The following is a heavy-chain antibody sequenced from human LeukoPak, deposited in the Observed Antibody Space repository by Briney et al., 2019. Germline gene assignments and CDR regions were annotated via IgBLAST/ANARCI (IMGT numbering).Heavy chain of an antibody. CDR1: GYTFTGYY. CDR2: INPNSGGT. D-gene: IGHD6-6*01. J-gene: IGHJ4*02. V-gene: IGHV1-2*02. CDR3: ARVYSAYSSSSSLDY. Sequence: ASVKVSCKASGYTFTGYYMHWVRQAPGQGLEWMGWINPNSGGTNYAQKFQGRVTMTRDTSISTAYMELSRLRSEDTAVYYCARVYSAYSSSSSLDYWGQGTLVTVSS.